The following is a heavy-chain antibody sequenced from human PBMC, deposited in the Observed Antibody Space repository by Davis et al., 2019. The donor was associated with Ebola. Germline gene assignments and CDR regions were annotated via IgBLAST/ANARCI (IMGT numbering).Heavy chain of an antibody. D-gene: IGHD1-26*01. CDR2: ISAYNGNT. Sequence: ASVKVSCKASGGTFSSYAISWVRQAPGQGLEWMGWISAYNGNTNYAQKLQGRVTMTTDTSASTAYMELSSLRSEDTAVYYCARDLYSGSYFDYWGQGTLVTVSS. CDR3: ARDLYSGSYFDY. V-gene: IGHV1-18*01. J-gene: IGHJ4*02. CDR1: GGTFSSYA.